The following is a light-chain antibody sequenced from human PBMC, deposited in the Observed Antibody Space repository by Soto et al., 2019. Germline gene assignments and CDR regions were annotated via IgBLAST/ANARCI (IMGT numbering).Light chain of an antibody. Sequence: DIQMTQSPSTLSGSVGDRVTITCRASQTISSWLAWYQQKPGKASKLLVYKASTLKSGVSSRFSGSGSGTEFTLTSSSLQPDDFATYYCQHYNSYSEAFGQGTKVELK. CDR1: QTISSW. CDR2: KAS. V-gene: IGKV1-5*03. CDR3: QHYNSYSEA. J-gene: IGKJ1*01.